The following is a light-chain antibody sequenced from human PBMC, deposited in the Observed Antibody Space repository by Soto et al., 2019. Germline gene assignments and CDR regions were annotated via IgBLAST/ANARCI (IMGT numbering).Light chain of an antibody. Sequence: EIVLTQSPVTLSLSPGERATLSCRASQSVGTYFAWYQQKPGQAPRLLIYDAFYRPTGIPARFSGSGSGTGFTLTISSLEPEDFAVYYCQQRSSWPLTFGGGTKVEIK. CDR2: DAF. CDR1: QSVGTY. J-gene: IGKJ4*01. V-gene: IGKV3-11*01. CDR3: QQRSSWPLT.